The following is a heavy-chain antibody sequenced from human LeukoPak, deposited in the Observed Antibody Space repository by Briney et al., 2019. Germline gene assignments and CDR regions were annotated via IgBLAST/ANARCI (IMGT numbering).Heavy chain of an antibody. J-gene: IGHJ4*02. CDR3: ARVPPISTTVVTPNDY. CDR1: GFTFSSYG. Sequence: GSLRLSCAASGFTFSSYGMHWVRQAPGKGLEWVAVIWYDGSNKYYADSVKGRFTISRDNSKNTLYLQMNSLRAEDAAVYYCARVPPISTTVVTPNDYWGQGTLVTVSS. D-gene: IGHD4-17*01. CDR2: IWYDGSNK. V-gene: IGHV3-33*01.